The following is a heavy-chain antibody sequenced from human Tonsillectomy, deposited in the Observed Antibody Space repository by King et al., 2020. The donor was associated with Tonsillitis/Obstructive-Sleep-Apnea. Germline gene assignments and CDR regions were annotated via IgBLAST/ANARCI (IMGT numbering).Heavy chain of an antibody. CDR2: INPNSGVT. CDR3: ASAIRAVAGTGMDV. V-gene: IGHV1-2*02. D-gene: IGHD6-19*01. Sequence: VQLVESGADVKKPGASVKVSCKASGYTFTGYYLHWVRQAPGRGLEWMAWINPNSGVTNYARKFQGRVTMTRDTSISTAYMELSRLRSDDTAVYYCASAIRAVAGTGMDVWGQGTTVTVSS. CDR1: GYTFTGYY. J-gene: IGHJ6*02.